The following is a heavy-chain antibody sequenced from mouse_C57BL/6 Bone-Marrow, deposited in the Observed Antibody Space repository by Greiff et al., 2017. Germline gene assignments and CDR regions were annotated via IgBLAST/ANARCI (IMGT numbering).Heavy chain of an antibody. CDR3: ATRGY. CDR1: GFNINDYY. V-gene: IGHV14-1*01. J-gene: IGHJ2*01. Sequence: VQLQQSGAELVRPGASVKLSCTASGFNINDYYMHWVKQRPEQGLEWIGRIDPEDGDTEYAPKFKGKATMTADTSSITAYLQRNSLTSVDTAVYYCATRGYWGQGTTLTVSS. CDR2: IDPEDGDT.